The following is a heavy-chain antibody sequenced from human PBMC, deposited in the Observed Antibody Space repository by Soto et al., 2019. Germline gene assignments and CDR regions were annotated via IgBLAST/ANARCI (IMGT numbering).Heavy chain of an antibody. CDR2: ISANNGNT. V-gene: IGHV1-18*01. D-gene: IGHD1-7*01. CDR1: GYTFTSYG. Sequence: ASVKVSCKASGYTFTSYGISWVRQAPGQGLEWMGWISANNGNTNYAQKLQGRVTMTTDTSTSTAYMELRSLRSDDTAVYYCARAPSSITGTISDPWFDPWGQGTLVTVSS. CDR3: ARAPSSITGTISDPWFDP. J-gene: IGHJ5*02.